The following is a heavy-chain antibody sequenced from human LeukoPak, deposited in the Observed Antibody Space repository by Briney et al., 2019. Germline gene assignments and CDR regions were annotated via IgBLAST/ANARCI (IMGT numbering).Heavy chain of an antibody. CDR2: TSGSGGST. J-gene: IGHJ4*02. D-gene: IGHD6-19*01. CDR1: GFTFSSYA. Sequence: GGSLRLSCAASGFTFSSYAMSWVRQAPGKGLEWVSATSGSGGSTYYADSVKGRFTISRDNSKNTLYLQMNSLRAEDTAVYYCAKLDRSGWYCIDNWGQGTLVTVSS. V-gene: IGHV3-23*01. CDR3: AKLDRSGWYCIDN.